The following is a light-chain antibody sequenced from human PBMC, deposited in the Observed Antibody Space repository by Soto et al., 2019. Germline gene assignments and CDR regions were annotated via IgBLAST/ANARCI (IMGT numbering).Light chain of an antibody. CDR2: DVN. CDR3: ISYAGSSFWV. V-gene: IGLV2-8*01. J-gene: IGLJ3*02. Sequence: QSALTQPPSASGSPGQSVTISCTGTSSDVGVYNYVSWYQQHPGKAPKLMIYDVNKRPSGVPDRFSGSKSGNTASLTVSGLPAGAAADYYGISYAGSSFWVFGGG. CDR1: SSDVGVYNY.